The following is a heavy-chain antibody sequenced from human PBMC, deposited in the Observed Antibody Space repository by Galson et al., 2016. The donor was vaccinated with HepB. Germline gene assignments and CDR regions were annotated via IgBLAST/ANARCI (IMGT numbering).Heavy chain of an antibody. CDR3: ARGYGGNSLDF. D-gene: IGHD4-23*01. CDR1: GFAFTFYA. V-gene: IGHV3-48*02. J-gene: IGHJ4*02. Sequence: SLRLSCAASGFAFTFYAMNWVRQTPGKGLEWVASITASGTTTHYADSVKGRFTVSRDNAKNSLYLQMNSLRDEDTAVYYCARGYGGNSLDFWGQGTLVTVSS. CDR2: ITASGTTT.